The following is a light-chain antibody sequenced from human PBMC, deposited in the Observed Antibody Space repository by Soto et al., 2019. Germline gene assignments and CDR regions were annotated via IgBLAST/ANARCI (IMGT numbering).Light chain of an antibody. CDR2: GSS. Sequence: EVVLTQSPGTLSLSPGERVTLSCRASRSVSSNYFAWYQQKPGQAPRLLIFGSSDRATGIPDRFSGSGSGTDFTLTISRLEPEDFALYYCQQYGSSPPYTFGQGTKLEIK. CDR3: QQYGSSPPYT. CDR1: RSVSSNY. J-gene: IGKJ2*01. V-gene: IGKV3-20*01.